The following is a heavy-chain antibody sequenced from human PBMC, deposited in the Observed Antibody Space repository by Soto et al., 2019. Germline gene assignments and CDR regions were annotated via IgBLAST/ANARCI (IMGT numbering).Heavy chain of an antibody. J-gene: IGHJ5*02. CDR1: GGSVSSGSYY. CDR2: IYYSGST. D-gene: IGHD3-22*01. V-gene: IGHV4-61*01. CDR3: ARGDRTGYYHEGNWFDP. Sequence: QVQLQESGPGLVKPSETLSLTCTVSGGSVSSGSYYWSWIRQPPGKGLEWIGYIYYSGSTNYNPSLMRRASTSVNTSKKQFPLKLSSVNAADTAGYYRARGDRTGYYHEGNWFDPWGQGTLVTVSS.